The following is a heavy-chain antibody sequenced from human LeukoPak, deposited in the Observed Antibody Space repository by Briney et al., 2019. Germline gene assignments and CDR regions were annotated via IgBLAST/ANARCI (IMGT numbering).Heavy chain of an antibody. CDR1: GGSFSGYY. J-gene: IGHJ5*02. D-gene: IGHD2-2*02. CDR2: IYYSGST. V-gene: IGHV4-34*01. CDR3: ARQVVPYCSSTSCYNGWFDP. Sequence: PSETLSLTCAVYGGSFSGYYWSWIRQPPGKGLEWIGSIYYSGSTYYNPSLKSRVTISVDTSRNQFSLKLSSVTAADTAVYYCARQVVPYCSSTSCYNGWFDPWAREPWSPSPQ.